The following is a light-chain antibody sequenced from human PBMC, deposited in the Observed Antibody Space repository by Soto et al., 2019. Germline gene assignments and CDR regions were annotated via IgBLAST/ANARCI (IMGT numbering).Light chain of an antibody. J-gene: IGKJ4*01. CDR3: QQLNSYLT. Sequence: IQLTQSPSSLSASVGDRVTITCRASQGISSYLAWYQQKPGRAPKLLIYAASTLQTGVPSRFSGSGSGTDFSLTICSLQPEDFATYYCQQLNSYLTFGGGTKVEIK. CDR2: AAS. V-gene: IGKV1-9*01. CDR1: QGISSY.